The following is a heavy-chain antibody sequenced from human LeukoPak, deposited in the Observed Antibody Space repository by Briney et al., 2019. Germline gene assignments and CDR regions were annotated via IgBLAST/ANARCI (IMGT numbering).Heavy chain of an antibody. CDR3: ARDLVYGSDPSGAYNWFDP. J-gene: IGHJ5*02. CDR1: GGSISSSY. D-gene: IGHD4-17*01. Sequence: SETLSLTCTVSGGSISSSYWSWIRQPAGKGLEWVGRIYSSGSTKYNPSLKSRVTMSVDTSKNQFSLKLTSVTAADTAVYYCARDLVYGSDPSGAYNWFDPWGQGTLVTVSS. V-gene: IGHV4-4*07. CDR2: IYSSGST.